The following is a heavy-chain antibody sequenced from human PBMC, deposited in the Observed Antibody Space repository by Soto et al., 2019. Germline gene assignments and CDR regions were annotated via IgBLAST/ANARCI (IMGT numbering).Heavy chain of an antibody. V-gene: IGHV3-43D*04. CDR2: ISWDGGST. Sequence: PGGSLRLSCAASGFTFDDYAMHWVRQAPGKGLEWVSLISWDGGSTYYADSVKGRFTISRDNSKNSPYLQMNSLRAEDTALYYCAKALIAVAARRNYYGMDVWGQGTTVTVSS. CDR3: AKALIAVAARRNYYGMDV. CDR1: GFTFDDYA. D-gene: IGHD6-19*01. J-gene: IGHJ6*02.